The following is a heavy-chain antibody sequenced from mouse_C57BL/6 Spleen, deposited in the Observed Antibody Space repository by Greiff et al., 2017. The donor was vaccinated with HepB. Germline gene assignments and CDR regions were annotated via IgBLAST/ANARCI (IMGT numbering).Heavy chain of an antibody. CDR1: GYTFTSYG. V-gene: IGHV1-81*01. CDR2: IYPRSGNT. CDR3: ARGYYGTDFDY. D-gene: IGHD1-1*01. Sequence: VQLQESGAELARPGASVKLSCKASGYTFTSYGISWVKQRTGQGLEWIGEIYPRSGNTYYNEKFKGKATLTADKSSSTAYMELRSLTSEDSAVYFCARGYYGTDFDYWGQGTTLTVSS. J-gene: IGHJ2*01.